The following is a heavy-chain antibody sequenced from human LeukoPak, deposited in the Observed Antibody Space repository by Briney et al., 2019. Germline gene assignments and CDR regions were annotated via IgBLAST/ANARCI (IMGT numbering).Heavy chain of an antibody. CDR2: TYYRSKWYN. V-gene: IGHV6-1*01. CDR3: ARDRGAVAGLPNCFDY. CDR1: GDSVSSNSAA. J-gene: IGHJ4*02. Sequence: SQTLSLTCAISGDSVSSNSAAWNWITQSPSRGLEWLGRTYYRSKWYNDYAVSVKSRITIYPDTSKNQFSLQLNSMTPEDTAVYYCARDRGAVAGLPNCFDYWGQGPLVTVSS. D-gene: IGHD6-19*01.